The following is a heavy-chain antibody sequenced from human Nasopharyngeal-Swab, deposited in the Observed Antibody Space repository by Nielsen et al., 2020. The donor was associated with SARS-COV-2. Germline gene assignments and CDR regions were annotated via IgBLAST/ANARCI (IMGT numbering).Heavy chain of an antibody. D-gene: IGHD6-19*01. V-gene: IGHV3-23*01. CDR2: ISGSGGST. CDR3: AKGGSAEWLAFSYYGMDV. Sequence: GGSLRLSCAASGFTFSSYATSWVRQAPGKGLEWVSAISGSGGSTYYADSVKGRFTISRDNSKNTPYLQMNSLRAEDTAVYYCAKGGSAEWLAFSYYGMDVWGQGTTVTVSS. J-gene: IGHJ6*02. CDR1: GFTFSSYA.